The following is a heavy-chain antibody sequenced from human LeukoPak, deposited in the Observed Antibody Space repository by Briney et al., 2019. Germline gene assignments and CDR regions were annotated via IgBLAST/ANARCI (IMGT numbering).Heavy chain of an antibody. J-gene: IGHJ4*02. D-gene: IGHD2-2*01. CDR1: GFTFRSNG. CDR2: IWYDGSNK. CDR3: AREGGDIVVVTAAKDY. V-gene: IGHV3-33*08. Sequence: GGSLRLSCAASGFTFRSNGMHWVRQAPGKGLEGGAGIWYDGSNKYYADSVKGRFTISRDNSKNTRYLQMNSLRAEDTAVYYCAREGGDIVVVTAAKDYWGQGTLVTVSS.